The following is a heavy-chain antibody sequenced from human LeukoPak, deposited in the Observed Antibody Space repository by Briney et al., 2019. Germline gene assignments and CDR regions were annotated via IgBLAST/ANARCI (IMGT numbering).Heavy chain of an antibody. Sequence: SGGSLRLSCAASGFTFSHYYMSWVRQAPGKGLEWVANIKQDGSEQFYLDSVKGRFTISRDNAKNALYLQMHSLRVEDTAVYYCARESIVVVPTTMDDASDLWGQGTMVTVSS. CDR2: IKQDGSEQ. V-gene: IGHV3-7*01. CDR1: GFTFSHYY. J-gene: IGHJ3*01. D-gene: IGHD2-2*01. CDR3: ARESIVVVPTTMDDASDL.